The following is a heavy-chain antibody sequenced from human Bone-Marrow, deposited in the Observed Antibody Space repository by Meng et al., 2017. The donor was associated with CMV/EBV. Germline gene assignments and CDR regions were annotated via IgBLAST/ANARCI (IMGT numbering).Heavy chain of an antibody. CDR2: INQDGSER. Sequence: GESLKISCAVSGLSFSTYWMSWVRQAPGKGPEWVANINQDGSERFYVDSVKGRFTISRDNAKNSLYLQMNSLRAEDTAVYYCARVLLPHYCSSTSCYSPYYYYYGMDVWGQGTTVTVSS. V-gene: IGHV3-7*01. CDR1: GLSFSTYW. CDR3: ARVLLPHYCSSTSCYSPYYYYYGMDV. J-gene: IGHJ6*02. D-gene: IGHD2-2*02.